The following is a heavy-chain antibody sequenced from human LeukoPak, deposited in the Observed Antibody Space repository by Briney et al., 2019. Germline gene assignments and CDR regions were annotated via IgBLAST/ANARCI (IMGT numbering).Heavy chain of an antibody. J-gene: IGHJ3*02. D-gene: IGHD6-6*01. CDR3: ARGGQIYSRSAGKAFDI. Sequence: GGSLRLSCAASGFTFSSYAMSWVRQAPGKGLEWVSAISGSGGSTYYADSVKGRFTISRDNSKNTLYLQMNSLRAEDTAVYYCARGGQIYSRSAGKAFDIWGQGTMVTVSS. CDR2: ISGSGGST. CDR1: GFTFSSYA. V-gene: IGHV3-23*01.